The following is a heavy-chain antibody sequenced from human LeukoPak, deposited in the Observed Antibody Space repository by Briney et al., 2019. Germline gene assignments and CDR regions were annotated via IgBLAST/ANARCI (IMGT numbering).Heavy chain of an antibody. V-gene: IGHV3-74*01. CDR1: GFTFSSYW. CDR3: ARVARGDYYYYYMDV. D-gene: IGHD3-10*01. CDR2: INNDGSST. Sequence: GGSLRLSCAASGFTFSSYWMHWVRQAPGKGLVWVSRINNDGSSTSYADSAQGRFTISRDNAKNTLYLQMNSLRAEDTALYYCARVARGDYYYYYMDVWGKGTTVTVSS. J-gene: IGHJ6*03.